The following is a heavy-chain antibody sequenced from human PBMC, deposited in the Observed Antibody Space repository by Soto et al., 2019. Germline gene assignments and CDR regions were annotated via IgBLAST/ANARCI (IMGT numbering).Heavy chain of an antibody. J-gene: IGHJ4*02. CDR2: IYYSGST. CDR3: ATSGPAPYCTKGVCGDVNFDY. V-gene: IGHV4-31*03. D-gene: IGHD2-8*01. Sequence: QVQLQESGPGLVKPSQTLSLTCTVSGGSISSGGYYWSWIRQHPGKGLEWIGDIYYSGSTYYNPSVKSRVTISVDTSKNQFSLKLSSVTAADTAVYYCATSGPAPYCTKGVCGDVNFDYWGQGTLVTVSS. CDR1: GGSISSGGYY.